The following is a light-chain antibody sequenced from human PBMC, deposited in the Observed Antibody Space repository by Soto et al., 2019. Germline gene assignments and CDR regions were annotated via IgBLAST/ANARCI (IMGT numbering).Light chain of an antibody. CDR2: DVS. CDR3: GSFAASNNLL. CDR1: XSDVGGYNY. Sequence: QSALTQPPSASGSPGQSVTISCTGTXSDVGGYNYVSWYQQHPGKAPKLVIFDVSRRPSGVPDRFSGSKSGNTASLTVSGLQAEDEADYYCGSFAASNNLLFGRGTKVTVL. V-gene: IGLV2-8*01. J-gene: IGLJ2*01.